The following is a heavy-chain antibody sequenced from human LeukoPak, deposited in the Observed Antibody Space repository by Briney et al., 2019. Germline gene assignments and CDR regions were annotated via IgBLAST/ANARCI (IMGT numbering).Heavy chain of an antibody. CDR3: ARGIAVAAPYWFDP. D-gene: IGHD6-19*01. CDR1: GGSFSGYY. Sequence: SETLSLTCAVYGGSFSGYYWSWIRQPPGKGLEWIGEINHSGSTNYNPSLKSRVTISVDTSKNQFSLKLSSVTAADTAVYYCARGIAVAAPYWFDPWGQGTLVTVSS. V-gene: IGHV4-34*01. CDR2: INHSGST. J-gene: IGHJ5*02.